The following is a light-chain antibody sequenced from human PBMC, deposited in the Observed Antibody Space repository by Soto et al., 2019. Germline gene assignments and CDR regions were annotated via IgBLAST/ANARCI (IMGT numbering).Light chain of an antibody. V-gene: IGLV2-14*01. CDR3: SSYTSSGTYV. J-gene: IGLJ1*01. CDR1: SSDVGGYNY. Sequence: QSALTQPASVSGSPGQSITISCTGTSSDVGGYNYVSWYQQHPGKAPKVIIYDASNRPSGVSNRFSGSKSGNTASLTISGLQAEDEADYFCSSYTSSGTYVFGTGTKLTVL. CDR2: DAS.